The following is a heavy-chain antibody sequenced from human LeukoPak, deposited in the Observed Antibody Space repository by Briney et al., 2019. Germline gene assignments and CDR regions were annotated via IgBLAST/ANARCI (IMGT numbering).Heavy chain of an antibody. V-gene: IGHV4-59*01. CDR3: ARSPDILTGEKFDY. J-gene: IGHJ4*02. D-gene: IGHD3-9*01. Sequence: SETLSLTCTVSGGSISSYYWSWIRQPPGKGLEWIGYIYYSGSTNYNPSLKSRVTISVDTSKNQFSLKLSSVTAADTAVYYCARSPDILTGEKFDYWGQGTLVTVSS. CDR1: GGSISSYY. CDR2: IYYSGST.